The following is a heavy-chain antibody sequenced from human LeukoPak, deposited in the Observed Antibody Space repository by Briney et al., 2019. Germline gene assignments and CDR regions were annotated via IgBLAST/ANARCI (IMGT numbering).Heavy chain of an antibody. Sequence: RPSETLSLTCTVSGDSINSYYWNWIRQPPGKGLEWIGSIYHTGSTYYNPSLKSRLTMSVDTSENQFSLKVTSVTAADTAVYYCASRSSIWSGYQDTLYYFDSWGQGTLVTVSS. J-gene: IGHJ4*02. CDR2: IYHTGST. V-gene: IGHV4-59*01. CDR3: ASRSSIWSGYQDTLYYFDS. D-gene: IGHD3-3*01. CDR1: GDSINSYY.